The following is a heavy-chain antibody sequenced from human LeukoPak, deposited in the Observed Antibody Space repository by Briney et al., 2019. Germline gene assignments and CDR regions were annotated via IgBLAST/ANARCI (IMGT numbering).Heavy chain of an antibody. CDR2: ISSSSSFI. CDR3: ARGLDTAMVGWFDP. D-gene: IGHD5-18*01. CDR1: GFAFSSYS. Sequence: PGRSLRLSCAASGFAFSSYSMNWVRQAPGKGLEWVSSISSSSSFIYYADSVKGRFTSTRDNAKNSLYLQMNSLRAEDTAVYYCARGLDTAMVGWFDPWGQGTLVTVSS. V-gene: IGHV3-21*01. J-gene: IGHJ5*02.